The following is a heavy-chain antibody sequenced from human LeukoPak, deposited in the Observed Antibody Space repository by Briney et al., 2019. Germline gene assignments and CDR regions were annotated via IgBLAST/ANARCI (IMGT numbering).Heavy chain of an antibody. Sequence: SETLSLTCTVSGGSISSYYWSWIRQPPGKGLEWIGYIYYSGSTNYNPSLKSRVTISVDTSKNQFSLKLSSVTAADTAVYYCARAHCSGGSCSPFDPWGQGTLVTVSS. D-gene: IGHD2-15*01. V-gene: IGHV4-59*01. CDR3: ARAHCSGGSCSPFDP. CDR1: GGSISSYY. J-gene: IGHJ5*02. CDR2: IYYSGST.